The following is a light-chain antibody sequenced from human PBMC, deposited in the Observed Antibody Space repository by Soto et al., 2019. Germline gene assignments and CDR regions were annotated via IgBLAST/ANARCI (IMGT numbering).Light chain of an antibody. CDR2: GAS. V-gene: IGKV3-11*01. Sequence: EIVLTQPPATLSLSPGERPTLSCRASQSVTTRLAWYQHKPGQAPRLLMSGASSRASGVPVRFSGSGSGTDFTLTISSLEPEDFAVYYCQQRSNWPLTFGGGTKVDIK. CDR3: QQRSNWPLT. CDR1: QSVTTR. J-gene: IGKJ4*01.